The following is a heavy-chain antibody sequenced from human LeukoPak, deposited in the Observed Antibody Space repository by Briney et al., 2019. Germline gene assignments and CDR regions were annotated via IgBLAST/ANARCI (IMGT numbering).Heavy chain of an antibody. J-gene: IGHJ4*02. CDR3: AKVEWNSELLWFGEFLSPLAYFDY. V-gene: IGHV3-23*01. CDR2: ISGSGGST. CDR1: GFTFSSYA. D-gene: IGHD3-10*01. Sequence: GGSLRLSCAASGFTFSSYAMSWVRQAPGKGLEWVSAISGSGGSTYYADSVKGRFTISRDNSKYTLYPQMNSLRAEDTAVYYCAKVEWNSELLWFGEFLSPLAYFDYWGQGTLVTVSS.